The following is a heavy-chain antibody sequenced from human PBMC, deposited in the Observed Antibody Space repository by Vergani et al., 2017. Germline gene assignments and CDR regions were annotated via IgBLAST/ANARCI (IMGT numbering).Heavy chain of an antibody. CDR2: FYYSGST. CDR3: AGDQGGGRLLWFGELNFGD. CDR1: GCSISSCDYY. J-gene: IGHJ4*02. Sequence: QVQLQESGPGLVKPSQTLSLTCTVSGCSISSCDYYWIWLPQHPGKGLEWIGYFYYSGSTYYNPSLKSRVTISVDTSKNQFSLKLSSVTAADTAVYDWAGDQGGGRLLWFGELNFGDWGQGTLVTVSS. D-gene: IGHD3-10*01. V-gene: IGHV4-31*03.